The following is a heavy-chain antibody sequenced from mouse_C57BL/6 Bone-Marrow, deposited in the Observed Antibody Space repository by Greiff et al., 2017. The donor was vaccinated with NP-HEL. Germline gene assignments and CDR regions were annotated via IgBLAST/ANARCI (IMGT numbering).Heavy chain of an antibody. CDR1: GYTFTSYW. D-gene: IGHD2-12*01. V-gene: IGHV1-64*01. J-gene: IGHJ2*01. CDR2: IHPNSGST. CDR3: ARFPYSPYFDY. Sequence: VQLQQPGAELVKPGASVKLSCKASGYTFTSYWMHWVKQRPGQGLEWIGMIHPNSGSTNYNEKFKSKATLTVDKSSSTAYMQLSSLTTEDSAVYYVARFPYSPYFDYWGQGTTLTVSS.